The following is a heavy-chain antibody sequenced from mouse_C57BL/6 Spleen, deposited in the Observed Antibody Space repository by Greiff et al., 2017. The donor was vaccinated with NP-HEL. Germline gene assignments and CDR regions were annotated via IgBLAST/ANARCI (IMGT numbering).Heavy chain of an antibody. Sequence: EVKVVESGGGLVKPGGSLKLSCAASGFTFSSYAMSWVRQTPEKRLEWVATISDGGSYTYYPDNVKGRFTISRDNAKNNLYLQMSHLKSEDTAMYYCARDAGTYFDVWGTGTTVTVSS. D-gene: IGHD3-3*01. CDR2: ISDGGSYT. CDR3: ARDAGTYFDV. V-gene: IGHV5-4*01. CDR1: GFTFSSYA. J-gene: IGHJ1*03.